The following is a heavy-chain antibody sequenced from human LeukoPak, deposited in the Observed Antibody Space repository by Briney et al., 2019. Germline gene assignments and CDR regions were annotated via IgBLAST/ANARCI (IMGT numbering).Heavy chain of an antibody. CDR3: AREDTIFGVVIGFDY. CDR2: IIPIFGTA. CDR1: GGTFSSYA. Sequence: ASVKVSCKASGGTFSSYAISWVRQAPGQGLEWMGRIIPIFGTANYAQKSQGRVTVTTDESTSTAYIELSSLRSEDTAVYYCAREDTIFGVVIGFDYWGQGTLVTVSS. J-gene: IGHJ4*02. D-gene: IGHD3-3*01. V-gene: IGHV1-69*05.